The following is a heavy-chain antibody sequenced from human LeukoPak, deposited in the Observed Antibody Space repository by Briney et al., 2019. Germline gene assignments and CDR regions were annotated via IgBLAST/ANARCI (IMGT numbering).Heavy chain of an antibody. Sequence: GSLRLSCAASEFTFSSYSMNWVRQAPGKGLEWVSSISSTSSYIYYADSVKGRFTISRDNAKNSLYLRMNGLRAEDTAVYYCARDRRGYSYGYDYWGQGTLVTVSS. V-gene: IGHV3-21*01. D-gene: IGHD5-18*01. CDR1: EFTFSSYS. CDR2: ISSTSSYI. CDR3: ARDRRGYSYGYDY. J-gene: IGHJ4*02.